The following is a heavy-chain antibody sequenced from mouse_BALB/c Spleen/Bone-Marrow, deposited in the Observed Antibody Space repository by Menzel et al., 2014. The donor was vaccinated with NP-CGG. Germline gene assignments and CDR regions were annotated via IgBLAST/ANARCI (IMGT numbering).Heavy chain of an antibody. CDR2: ISSGSSTS. Sequence: EVKLMESGGGLVQPGGSRKLSCAASGFTFSSFAMHWVRQAPEKGLEWVAYISSGSSTSYYVDTVMGRFTISRDNPKNTLFLQMTSLRSEDTAMYYCARSGSSSGYFDYWGQGTTLTVSS. J-gene: IGHJ2*01. CDR3: ARSGSSSGYFDY. CDR1: GFTFSSFA. V-gene: IGHV5-17*02. D-gene: IGHD1-1*01.